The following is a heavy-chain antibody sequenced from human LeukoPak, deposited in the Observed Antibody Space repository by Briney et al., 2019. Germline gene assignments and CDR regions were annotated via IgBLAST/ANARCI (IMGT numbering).Heavy chain of an antibody. V-gene: IGHV3-23*01. CDR3: AKDLELLWFGELLLTDAFDI. CDR1: GFTFSSYA. J-gene: IGHJ3*02. Sequence: GGSLRLSCAASGFTFSSYAMSWVRQAPGKGLEWVSAISGSGGSTYYADSVKGRFTISRDNSKNTLYLQMNSLRAEDTAVYYCAKDLELLWFGELLLTDAFDIWGQGTMVTVSS. D-gene: IGHD3-10*01. CDR2: ISGSGGST.